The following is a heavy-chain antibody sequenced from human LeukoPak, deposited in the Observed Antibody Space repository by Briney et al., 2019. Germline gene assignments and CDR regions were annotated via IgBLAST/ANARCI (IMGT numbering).Heavy chain of an antibody. CDR2: ISTYNGET. Sequence: GASVKVSFKASGYTFTSYGISWVRQAPGQGLEWMGWISTYNGETKYARNLQGRVTMTTDASTSTAYMELRSLQSDDTAVYYCARVSRSGNEYYWGQGTLVTVSS. V-gene: IGHV1-18*01. D-gene: IGHD2/OR15-2a*01. CDR1: GYTFTSYG. CDR3: ARVSRSGNEYY. J-gene: IGHJ4*02.